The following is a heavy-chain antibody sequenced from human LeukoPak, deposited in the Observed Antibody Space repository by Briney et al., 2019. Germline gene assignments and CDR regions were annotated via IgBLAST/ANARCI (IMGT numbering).Heavy chain of an antibody. CDR1: GGSISSYY. J-gene: IGHJ5*02. V-gene: IGHV4-59*01. CDR2: IYYSGST. CDR3: ARDPALLWFGEYPFDP. Sequence: SETLSLTCTVSGGSISSYYWSWIRQPPGKGLEWIGYIYYSGSTNYNPSLKSRVTISVDTSKKQFSLKLSSVTAADTAVYYCARDPALLWFGEYPFDPWGQGTLVTVSS. D-gene: IGHD3-10*01.